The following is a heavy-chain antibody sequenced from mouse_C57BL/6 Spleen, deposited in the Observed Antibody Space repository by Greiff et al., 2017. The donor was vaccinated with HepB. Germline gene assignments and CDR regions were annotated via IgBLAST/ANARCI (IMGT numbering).Heavy chain of an antibody. CDR1: GYTFTSYW. J-gene: IGHJ3*01. CDR3: ARSHYSNYEGAWFAY. V-gene: IGHV1-7*01. D-gene: IGHD2-5*01. CDR2: INPSSGYT. Sequence: VQLQQSGAELAKPGASVKLSCKASGYTFTSYWMHWVKQRPGQGLEWIGYINPSSGYTKYNQKFKDKATLTADKSSSTAYMQLSSLTYEDSAVYYCARSHYSNYEGAWFAYWGQGTLVTVSA.